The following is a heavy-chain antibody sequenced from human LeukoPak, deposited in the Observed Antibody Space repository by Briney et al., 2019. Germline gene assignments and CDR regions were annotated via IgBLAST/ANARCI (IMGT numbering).Heavy chain of an antibody. CDR2: IRSKPYGGTA. Sequence: GGSLRLSCTASGLLFGDYAMTWVRQAPGKGLEWVGFIRSKPYGGTAEYAASVKGRFTISRDDSKTIAYLDMNGLKTEDTAVYHCTVQVIPSDKWFDPWGQGTPVTVSS. V-gene: IGHV3-49*04. CDR3: TVQVIPSDKWFDP. D-gene: IGHD2-21*01. J-gene: IGHJ5*02. CDR1: GLLFGDYA.